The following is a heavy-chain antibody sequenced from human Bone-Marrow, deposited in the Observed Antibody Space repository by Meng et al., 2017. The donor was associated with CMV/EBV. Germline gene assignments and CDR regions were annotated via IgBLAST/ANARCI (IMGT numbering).Heavy chain of an antibody. Sequence: VQRVQLGAEGKKPGSSVKVSCKASGVTFSSYAISWVRQAPGQGLEWMGGIIPIFGTANYAQKFQGRVTITADESTSTAYMELSSLRSEDTAVYYCARSQYSSSWYPFTHWGQGTLVTVSS. CDR3: ARSQYSSSWYPFTH. J-gene: IGHJ4*02. D-gene: IGHD6-13*01. CDR2: IIPIFGTA. CDR1: GVTFSSYA. V-gene: IGHV1-69*12.